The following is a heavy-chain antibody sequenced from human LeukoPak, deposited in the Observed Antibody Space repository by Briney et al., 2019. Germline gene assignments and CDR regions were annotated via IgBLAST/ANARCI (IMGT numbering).Heavy chain of an antibody. J-gene: IGHJ6*02. V-gene: IGHV3-23*01. D-gene: IGHD6-13*01. Sequence: PGGSLRLSCAASGFIFHNFAVSWVRQAPGKGLEWVSSISGSGETTYYADSVKGRFAISRDSSRNTLYLLMNSLRAEDTAVYYCAKGIAAAGSRPYYYGMDVWGQGTTVTVSS. CDR2: ISGSGETT. CDR1: GFIFHNFA. CDR3: AKGIAAAGSRPYYYGMDV.